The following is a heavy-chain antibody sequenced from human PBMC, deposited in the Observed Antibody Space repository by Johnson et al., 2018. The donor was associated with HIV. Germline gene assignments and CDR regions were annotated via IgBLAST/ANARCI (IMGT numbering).Heavy chain of an antibody. Sequence: QVQLVESGGGLVKPGGSLRLSCVASGFSFSSYGTHWVRQAPGKGLEWVAFILYDGSNKYYADSVKGRFTISRDNSKNTLSLQMNSLRAEDTAVYYCARGYYYDSSGSDDAFDIGGQGTMVTVSS. CDR3: ARGYYYDSSGSDDAFDI. J-gene: IGHJ3*02. CDR1: GFSFSSYG. CDR2: ILYDGSNK. D-gene: IGHD3-22*01. V-gene: IGHV3-30*06.